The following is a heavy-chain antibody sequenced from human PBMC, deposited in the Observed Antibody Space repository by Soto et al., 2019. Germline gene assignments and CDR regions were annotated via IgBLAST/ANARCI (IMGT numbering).Heavy chain of an antibody. J-gene: IGHJ4*02. V-gene: IGHV1-24*01. Sequence: ASVNGSWKFSGYTLTELSMHWVRQAPGKGLEWMGGFDPEDGETIYAQKFQGRVTMTEDTSTDTAYMELSSLRSEDTAVYYCATDPVENSGYYLYYFDYWGQGTLVTVSS. CDR1: GYTLTELS. D-gene: IGHD3-22*01. CDR2: FDPEDGET. CDR3: ATDPVENSGYYLYYFDY.